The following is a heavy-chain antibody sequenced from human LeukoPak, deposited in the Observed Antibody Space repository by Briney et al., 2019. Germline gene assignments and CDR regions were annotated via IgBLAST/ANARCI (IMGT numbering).Heavy chain of an antibody. J-gene: IGHJ4*02. Sequence: PSETLSLTCAVYGGSFSGYYWSWIRQPPRKGLEWIGEINHSGSTNYNPSLKSRVTISVDTSKNQFSLKLSSVTAADTAVYYCARGYGDYYDSSGPYDRYFDYWGQGTLVTVSS. CDR1: GGSFSGYY. D-gene: IGHD3-22*01. CDR3: ARGYGDYYDSSGPYDRYFDY. CDR2: INHSGST. V-gene: IGHV4-34*01.